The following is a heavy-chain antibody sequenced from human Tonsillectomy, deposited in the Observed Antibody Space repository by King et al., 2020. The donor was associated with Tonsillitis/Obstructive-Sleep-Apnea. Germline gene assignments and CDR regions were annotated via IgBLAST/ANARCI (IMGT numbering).Heavy chain of an antibody. D-gene: IGHD1-26*01. V-gene: IGHV5-10-1*03. CDR3: ASPAATVYGMDV. Sequence: VQLVESGAEVKKPGESLRISCKGSGCSFTSYWINWVRQMPGKGLEWMGRIDPGDSYTNYSPSFQGHVTISADKSISTAYLQWSSLKASDTAIYYCASPAATVYGMDVWGQGTTVTVSS. CDR1: GCSFTSYW. CDR2: IDPGDSYT. J-gene: IGHJ6*02.